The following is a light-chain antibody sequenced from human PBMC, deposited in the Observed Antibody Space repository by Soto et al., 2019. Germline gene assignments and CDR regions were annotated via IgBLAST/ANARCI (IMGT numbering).Light chain of an antibody. CDR3: QQTYSTPAFT. Sequence: DIQMTQSPSSLSASVGDRVTITCRASQSIGTYLNWYQHKPGKAPKLLIFGASNLQSGVSSGFSSSGSGSEFILTISSLQPEDFATYYCQQTYSTPAFTFGQGTKLEIK. J-gene: IGKJ2*01. CDR1: QSIGTY. V-gene: IGKV1-39*01. CDR2: GAS.